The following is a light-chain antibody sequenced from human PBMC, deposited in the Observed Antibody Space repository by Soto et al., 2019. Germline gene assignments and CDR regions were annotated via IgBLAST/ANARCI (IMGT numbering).Light chain of an antibody. CDR2: NSY. CDR1: SSNIGSNN. CDR3: AAWDDSLDGVI. Sequence: QSVLTQPPSASGTPGQRVTISCSGSSSNIGSNNVNWYQQVPGTAPKLLIHNSYHRPSGVPDRFSGSRSGTSASLAISGLQSDDEADYYCAAWDDSLDGVIFGGGTQLTVL. J-gene: IGLJ2*01. V-gene: IGLV1-44*01.